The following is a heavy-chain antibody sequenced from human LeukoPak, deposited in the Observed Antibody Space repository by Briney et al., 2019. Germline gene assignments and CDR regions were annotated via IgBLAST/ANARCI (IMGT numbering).Heavy chain of an antibody. D-gene: IGHD6-19*01. Sequence: TGGSLRLSCAASGFTFSSYSMNWVRQAPGKGLEWVSSVSSSSSYIYYADSVKGRFTISRDNAKNSLYLQMNSLRAEDTAVYYCARDTGIPVAGPNWFDPWGQGTLVTVSS. V-gene: IGHV3-21*01. J-gene: IGHJ5*02. CDR2: VSSSSSYI. CDR3: ARDTGIPVAGPNWFDP. CDR1: GFTFSSYS.